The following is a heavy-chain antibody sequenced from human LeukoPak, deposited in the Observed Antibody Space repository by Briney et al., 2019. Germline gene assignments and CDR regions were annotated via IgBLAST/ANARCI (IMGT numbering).Heavy chain of an antibody. CDR3: AAQYSSSSGWYFDL. J-gene: IGHJ2*01. CDR1: GDSVSSNTAA. CDR2: TYYRSKWYN. Sequence: SQTLSLTSAISGDSVSSNTAAWNWIRQSPSRGLEWLGRTYYRSKWYNDYAVSVKSRITINPDTSRNQFSLQLNSVTPEDTAVYYCAAQYSSSSGWYFDLWGRGTLVTVSS. V-gene: IGHV6-1*01. D-gene: IGHD6-6*01.